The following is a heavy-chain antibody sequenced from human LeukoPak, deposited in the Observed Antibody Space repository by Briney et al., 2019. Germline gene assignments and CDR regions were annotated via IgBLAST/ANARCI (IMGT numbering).Heavy chain of an antibody. J-gene: IGHJ6*02. D-gene: IGHD6-19*01. CDR2: INPNSGGT. Sequence: GASVKVSCKASGYTFTGYYMHRVRQAPGQGLEWMGWINPNSGGTNYAQKFQGRVTMTRDTSTSTAYMELRSPRSDDTAVYYCARVNVSGPYYYYYGMDVWGQGTTVTVSS. CDR1: GYTFTGYY. CDR3: ARVNVSGPYYYYYGMDV. V-gene: IGHV1-2*02.